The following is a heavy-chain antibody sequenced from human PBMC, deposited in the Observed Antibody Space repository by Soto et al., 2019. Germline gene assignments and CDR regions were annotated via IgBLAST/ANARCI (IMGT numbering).Heavy chain of an antibody. Sequence: GESLKISCKVSGSSFTTYWIGWVRQMPGKGLEWMGIIFPGDSETRYSPSFQGQVTISVDKSISTAYLQWSSLKASDTAMYYCARHDLRVFDYWGQGTLVTVSS. CDR1: GSSFTTYW. CDR2: IFPGDSET. CDR3: ARHDLRVFDY. D-gene: IGHD6-13*01. V-gene: IGHV5-51*01. J-gene: IGHJ4*02.